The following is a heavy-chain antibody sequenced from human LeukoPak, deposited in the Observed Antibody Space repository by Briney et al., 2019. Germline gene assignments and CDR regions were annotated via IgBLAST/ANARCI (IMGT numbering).Heavy chain of an antibody. V-gene: IGHV4-34*01. Sequence: PSETLSLTCAVYGGSFSGYYWSWIRQPPGKGLEWIGEVNHSGSTNYNPSLKSRVTISVDTSKNQFSLKLSSVTAADTAVYYCAGGLAYYGSGSYYKNSDYWGQGTLVTVSS. J-gene: IGHJ4*02. D-gene: IGHD3-10*01. CDR2: VNHSGST. CDR1: GGSFSGYY. CDR3: AGGLAYYGSGSYYKNSDY.